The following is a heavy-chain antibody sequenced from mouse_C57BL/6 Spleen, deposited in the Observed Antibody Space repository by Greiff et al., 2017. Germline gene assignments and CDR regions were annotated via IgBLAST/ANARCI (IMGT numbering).Heavy chain of an antibody. Sequence: QVQLQQSGAELVKPGASVKLSCKASGYTFTSYWMHWVKQRPGRGLEWIGRIDPNSGGTKYNETFKGKATLTVDTPSSTAYMQLSSLTSEDSAVYYGSRGGYYGISPLDYWGQGTTLTVSS. J-gene: IGHJ2*01. CDR2: IDPNSGGT. CDR3: SRGGYYGISPLDY. D-gene: IGHD1-1*01. CDR1: GYTFTSYW. V-gene: IGHV1-72*01.